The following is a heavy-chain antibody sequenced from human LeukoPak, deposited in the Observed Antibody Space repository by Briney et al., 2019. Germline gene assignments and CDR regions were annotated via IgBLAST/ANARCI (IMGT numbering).Heavy chain of an antibody. CDR2: IHSSGST. V-gene: IGHV4-59*12. CDR3: ALAPQGGYYGNY. Sequence: SETLSLTCTVSGGSISSYYWSWIRQPPGKGLEWIGYIHSSGSTNYNPSLKSRVTISVDTSKNQFSLKLSSVTAADTAVYYCALAPQGGYYGNYWGQGTLVTVSS. J-gene: IGHJ4*02. D-gene: IGHD3-22*01. CDR1: GGSISSYY.